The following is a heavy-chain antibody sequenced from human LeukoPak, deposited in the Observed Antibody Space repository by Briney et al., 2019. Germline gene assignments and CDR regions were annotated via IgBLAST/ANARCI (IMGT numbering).Heavy chain of an antibody. CDR1: GLTFSGIP. D-gene: IGHD2-2*01. CDR3: AKGYCSSSSCPYYYYYYGMDV. V-gene: IGHV3-23*01. Sequence: GGPRRSSGEAPGLTFSGIPMSWFGRAPGRGWGWFSPFSGGGVSTYYADSVKGRFTISRDNSKNTLYLQMNSLRAEDTAVYYCAKGYCSSSSCPYYYYYYGMDVWGQGTTVTVSS. J-gene: IGHJ6*02. CDR2: FSGGGVST.